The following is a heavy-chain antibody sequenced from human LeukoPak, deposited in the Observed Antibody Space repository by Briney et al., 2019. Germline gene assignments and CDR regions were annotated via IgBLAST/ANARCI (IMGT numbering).Heavy chain of an antibody. CDR3: ARVHSGGGGDAFDI. J-gene: IGHJ3*02. CDR1: GFSLSTSGMC. Sequence: SGPALVKPTQTLTLTCTFSGFSLSTSGMCVSWIRQPPGKALEWLALIDWDDDKYYSTSLKTRLTISKDTSKNQVVLTMTHMDPVDTATYYCARVHSGGGGDAFDIWGQGTMVTVSS. CDR2: IDWDDDK. V-gene: IGHV2-70*01. D-gene: IGHD3-10*01.